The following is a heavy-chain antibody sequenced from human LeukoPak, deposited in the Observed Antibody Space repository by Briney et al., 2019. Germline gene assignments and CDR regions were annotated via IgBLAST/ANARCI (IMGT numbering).Heavy chain of an antibody. CDR1: GGSISSDNW. V-gene: IGHV4-4*02. D-gene: IGHD3-22*01. J-gene: IGHJ3*02. CDR3: ARRGTYYYDSSGYYAFDI. Sequence: SETLSLTCAVSGGSISSDNWWSWVRQPPGKGLEWIGEVFRTGSTSYNPSLKSRVTISVDTSKSQFSLKLSSVTAADTAVYYCARRGTYYYDSSGYYAFDIWGQGTMVTVSS. CDR2: VFRTGST.